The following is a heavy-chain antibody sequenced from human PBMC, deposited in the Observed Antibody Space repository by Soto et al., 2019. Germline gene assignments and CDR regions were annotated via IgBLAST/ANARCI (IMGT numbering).Heavy chain of an antibody. CDR2: ISGSGGST. CDR1: EFTFSSYA. CDR3: ARRTSSWSFDY. Sequence: EVQLLESGGGLVQPGGSLRLSCAASEFTFSSYAMSWVRQAPGKGLEWVSAISGSGGSTYYADSVKGRFTFSRDNSKNTLSLQMNSLRAEDTAVYYCARRTSSWSFDYWGQGTLVTVSS. D-gene: IGHD6-13*01. J-gene: IGHJ4*02. V-gene: IGHV3-23*01.